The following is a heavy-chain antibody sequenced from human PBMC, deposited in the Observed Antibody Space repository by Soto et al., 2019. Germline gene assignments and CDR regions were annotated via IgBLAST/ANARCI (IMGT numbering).Heavy chain of an antibody. Sequence: PGGSLRLSCVGSGFTFSTYSINWVRQAPGKGLEWVSSISSRSDIYYADSVKGRFTISRDNAKNSVSLQMNSLRAEDAAVYYCAREYTAWPLAYGLDVWGQGTTVTVSS. CDR2: ISSRSDI. D-gene: IGHD2-2*02. CDR3: AREYTAWPLAYGLDV. V-gene: IGHV3-21*01. CDR1: GFTFSTYS. J-gene: IGHJ6*02.